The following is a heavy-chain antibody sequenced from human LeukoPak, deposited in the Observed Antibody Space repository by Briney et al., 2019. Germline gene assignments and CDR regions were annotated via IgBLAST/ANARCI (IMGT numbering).Heavy chain of an antibody. D-gene: IGHD3-22*01. Sequence: SETLSLTCAVYGGSFSGYYWSWIRQPPGKGLEWIGEINHSGSTNYNPSLKSRVTIAVDTSKSEFSLKPSSVTAADTAVYYCARHPKNYYTSSGYYDFWGQGTLVTVSS. CDR3: ARHPKNYYTSSGYYDF. CDR2: INHSGST. J-gene: IGHJ4*02. CDR1: GGSFSGYY. V-gene: IGHV4-34*01.